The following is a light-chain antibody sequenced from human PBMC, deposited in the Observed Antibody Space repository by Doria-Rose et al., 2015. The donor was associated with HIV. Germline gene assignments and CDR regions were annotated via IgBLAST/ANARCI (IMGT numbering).Light chain of an antibody. CDR1: QGVSSN. Sequence: GDRVTITCRASQGVSSNLDWFQQKPGEAPKSLIYAASSLQSGVPSRFSGSGSGTDFTLTISSLQPEDFATYYCRQYNSYPPTFGGGTKVEIK. CDR2: AAS. CDR3: RQYNSYPPT. J-gene: IGKJ4*01. V-gene: IGKV1-16*01.